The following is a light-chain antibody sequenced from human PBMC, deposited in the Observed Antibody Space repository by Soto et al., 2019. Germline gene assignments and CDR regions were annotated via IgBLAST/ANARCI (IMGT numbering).Light chain of an antibody. J-gene: IGKJ2*01. CDR3: HQYADSPQT. Sequence: VLTQSPATLSLSPGERATLSCRARQRVTSGYLAWYQQTPGRPPRLIIYAASTGATGIPARFRGSGSGTDFTLTISSLEPEDSAVYFCHQYADSPQTFGQGTKVEIK. CDR2: AAS. CDR1: QRVTSGY. V-gene: IGKV3-20*01.